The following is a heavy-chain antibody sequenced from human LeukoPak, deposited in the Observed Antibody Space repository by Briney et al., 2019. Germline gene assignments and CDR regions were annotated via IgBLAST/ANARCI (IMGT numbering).Heavy chain of an antibody. D-gene: IGHD1-26*01. Sequence: GGSLRLSCAASGFTFDDYGMSWVRQAPGKGLEWVSGINWNGGSTGYVDSVKGRFTISRDNAKNSLYLQMNSLRAEDTALYHCARGTQWELLSPFDYWGQGTLVTVSS. J-gene: IGHJ4*02. CDR2: INWNGGST. CDR3: ARGTQWELLSPFDY. V-gene: IGHV3-20*01. CDR1: GFTFDDYG.